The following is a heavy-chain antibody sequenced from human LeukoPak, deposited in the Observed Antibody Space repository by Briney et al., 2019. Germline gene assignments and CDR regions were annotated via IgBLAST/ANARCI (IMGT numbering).Heavy chain of an antibody. CDR1: GFPFSSYW. CDR2: IKQDGNKK. Sequence: GGSLRLSCVASGFPFSSYWMTWVRQAPGKGLEWVANIKQDGNKKSYVDSVKGRFPISRDNAKNSLYLQMNSLRAEDTAIYYCTRVGYIDEGIDYWGQGTLVTVST. J-gene: IGHJ4*02. CDR3: TRVGYIDEGIDY. D-gene: IGHD5-24*01. V-gene: IGHV3-7*04.